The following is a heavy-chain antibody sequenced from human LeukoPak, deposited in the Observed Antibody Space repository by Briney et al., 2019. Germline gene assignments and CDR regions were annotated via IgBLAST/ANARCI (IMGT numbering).Heavy chain of an antibody. CDR3: ARDLGGYPLFMDV. Sequence: SETLSLTCSVSGGSIRSGDHHWAWVRQPPGKGLEFIGSLDESGRPYYNRPLKSRVSISGDTSGKQFSLNLTSVTAADTAVYFCARDLGGYPLFMDVWGRGTTVIVSS. CDR1: GGSIRSGDHH. CDR2: LDESGRP. V-gene: IGHV4-39*07. J-gene: IGHJ6*03. D-gene: IGHD2-15*01.